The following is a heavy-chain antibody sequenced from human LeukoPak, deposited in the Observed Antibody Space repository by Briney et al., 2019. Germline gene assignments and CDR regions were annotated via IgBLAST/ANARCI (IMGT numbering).Heavy chain of an antibody. J-gene: IGHJ5*02. V-gene: IGHV4-30-4*01. CDR3: ARDTDRRSSPGSWFDA. D-gene: IGHD2-15*01. CDR2: IYTSGTT. CDR1: RGSITSADNY. Sequence: SQTLSLTCTVSRGSITSADNYWSWIRQPPGKGLEWIGYIYTSGTTNYNPSLRSRVTVSVDTSKTQFSLRLSSVTAADTAVYYCARDTDRRSSPGSWFDAWGQGTLVSVYS.